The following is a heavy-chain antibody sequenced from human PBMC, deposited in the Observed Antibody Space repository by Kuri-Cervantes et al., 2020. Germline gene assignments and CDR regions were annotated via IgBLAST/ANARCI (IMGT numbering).Heavy chain of an antibody. Sequence: SVKVSCKASGYTFTSYGISWVRQAPGQGLEWMGGIIPIFGTANYAQKFQGRVTITTDESTSTAYMELSSLRSEDTAVYYCAIRTQYSFGLYLGFCPLDYWGQGTLVTVSS. CDR3: AIRTQYSFGLYLGFCPLDY. J-gene: IGHJ4*02. CDR1: GYTFTSYG. CDR2: IIPIFGTA. V-gene: IGHV1-69*05. D-gene: IGHD5-18*01.